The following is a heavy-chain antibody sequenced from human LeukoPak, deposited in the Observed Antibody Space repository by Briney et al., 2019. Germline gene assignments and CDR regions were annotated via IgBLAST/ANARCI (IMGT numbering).Heavy chain of an antibody. V-gene: IGHV1-69*10. CDR2: IIPIFGIA. Sequence: GASVKVSCKASGGTFSSYAISWVRQAPGQGLEWMGGIIPIFGIANYAQKFQGRVTITADKSTSTAYMELSSLRSEDTAVYYCAADYYDSSGYYSIDYWGQGTLVTVSS. CDR1: GGTFSSYA. CDR3: AADYYDSSGYYSIDY. D-gene: IGHD3-22*01. J-gene: IGHJ4*02.